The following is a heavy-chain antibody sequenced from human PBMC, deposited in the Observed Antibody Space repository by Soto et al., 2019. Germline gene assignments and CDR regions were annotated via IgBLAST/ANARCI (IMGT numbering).Heavy chain of an antibody. Sequence: QLQLQESGPGLVKPSETLSLTCTVSGDSISSSSNYYWGWIRQPPGKGLEWIGSIYFSGRAYYSPSLKSRVTISVDTSKNQFSLTLNSVTAADTAVYYCATFEIDGSGSYSEPYHFDSWGQGTLVTVSS. D-gene: IGHD3-10*01. CDR2: IYFSGRA. CDR3: ATFEIDGSGSYSEPYHFDS. J-gene: IGHJ4*02. V-gene: IGHV4-39*01. CDR1: GDSISSSSNYY.